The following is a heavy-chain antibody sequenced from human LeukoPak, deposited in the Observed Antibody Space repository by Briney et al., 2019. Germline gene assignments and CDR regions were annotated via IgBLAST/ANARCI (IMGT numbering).Heavy chain of an antibody. CDR3: ARGVNNWNIDVFDI. CDR2: INHGGST. D-gene: IGHD1/OR15-1a*01. CDR1: GGSLSAYY. V-gene: IGHV4-34*01. J-gene: IGHJ3*02. Sequence: SETLSLTCAVYGGSLSAYYWTWIRQPPGKGLEWIGEINHGGSTNYNPSLKSRVTISIDTSKNQFSLKLSSVTAADTAVYYCARGVNNWNIDVFDIWGQGTMVTVSS.